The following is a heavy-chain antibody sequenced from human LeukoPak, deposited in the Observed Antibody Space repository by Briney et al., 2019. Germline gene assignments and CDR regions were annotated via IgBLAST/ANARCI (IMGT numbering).Heavy chain of an antibody. Sequence: PSETLSLTCTVSGGSISSYYWSWIRQPPGKGLEWIGYIYYSGSTNYNPSLKSRVTISVDTSKNQFSLKLSSVTAADTAVYYCARGQYQLLLGYYYYYGMDVWGQGTTVTVSS. CDR1: GGSISSYY. D-gene: IGHD2-2*01. CDR3: ARGQYQLLLGYYYYYGMDV. J-gene: IGHJ6*02. V-gene: IGHV4-59*08. CDR2: IYYSGST.